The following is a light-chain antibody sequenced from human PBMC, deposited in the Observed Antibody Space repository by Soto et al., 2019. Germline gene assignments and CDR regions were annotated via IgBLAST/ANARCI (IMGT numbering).Light chain of an antibody. CDR3: QQYNSYPWT. Sequence: ERVMTQSPVTLSVSPGESVTLSCRASQSVGTNLAWYQQKPGQAPSLLIYGVSTRATGIPTRFSGSGSGRQFTLTISSLQPEDFATYYCQQYNSYPWTFGQGTKVDIK. CDR2: GVS. J-gene: IGKJ1*01. V-gene: IGKV3-15*01. CDR1: QSVGTN.